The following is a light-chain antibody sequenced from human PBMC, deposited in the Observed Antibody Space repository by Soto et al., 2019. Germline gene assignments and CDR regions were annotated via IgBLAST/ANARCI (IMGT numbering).Light chain of an antibody. J-gene: IGKJ1*01. CDR3: QQYNSYPT. V-gene: IGKV1-5*03. CDR2: KAS. CDR1: QSISSW. Sequence: DIQMTQSPSTLSASVGDRVTITCRASQSISSWLAWYQQKPGKAPKLLIYKASSLESGVPSRFSDSGSGTEFTLTIRSLQPDDFATYYCQQYNSYPTYGQGTKVEIK.